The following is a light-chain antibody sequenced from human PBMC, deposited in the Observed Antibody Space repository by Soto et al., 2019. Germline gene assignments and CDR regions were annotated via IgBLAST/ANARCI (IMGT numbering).Light chain of an antibody. CDR2: DAS. CDR1: QSISSH. J-gene: IGKJ2*01. Sequence: EIVLTQSPATLALSPGDRATLSCRASQSISSHLAWYQQKTGQAPRLLLYDASNMAPGIPTRFTGSGSGTDFARAISSLEPEDFEVYYCQQCTNRTQEYTFGQGTRVEIK. V-gene: IGKV3-11*01. CDR3: QQCTNRTQEYT.